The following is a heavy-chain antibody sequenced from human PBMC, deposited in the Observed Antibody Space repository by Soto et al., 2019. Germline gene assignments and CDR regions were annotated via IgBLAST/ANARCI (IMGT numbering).Heavy chain of an antibody. J-gene: IGHJ4*02. CDR1: GGTFSSYA. CDR3: ARGHLYGDYVAPTLDY. Sequence: SVKVSCKASGGTFSSYAISWVRQAPGQGLEWMGGIIPIFGTANYAQKFQGRVTITADESTSTAYMELSSLRSEDTAVYYCARGHLYGDYVAPTLDYWGQGTLVTVS. V-gene: IGHV1-69*13. CDR2: IIPIFGTA. D-gene: IGHD4-17*01.